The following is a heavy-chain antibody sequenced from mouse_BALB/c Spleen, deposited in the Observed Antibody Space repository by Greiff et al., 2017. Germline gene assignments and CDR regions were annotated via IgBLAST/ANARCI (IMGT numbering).Heavy chain of an antibody. CDR1: GFTFSSYT. CDR2: ISSGGSYT. CDR3: TRAGGYDRGDYAMDY. D-gene: IGHD2-2*01. J-gene: IGHJ4*01. V-gene: IGHV5-6-4*01. Sequence: EVKLQESGGGLVKPGGSLKLSCAASGFTFSSYTMSWVRQTPEKRLEWVATISSGGSYTYYPDSVKGRFTISRDNAKNTLYLQMSSLKSEDTAMYYCTRAGGYDRGDYAMDYWGQGTSVTVSS.